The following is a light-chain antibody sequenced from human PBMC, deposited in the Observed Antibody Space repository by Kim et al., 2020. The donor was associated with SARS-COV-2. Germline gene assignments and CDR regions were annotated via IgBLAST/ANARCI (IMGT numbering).Light chain of an antibody. V-gene: IGLV1-47*02. Sequence: QSVLTQPPSASGTPGQRVTISCSGSRLNIGKNYVYWYQQLPGTAPKLLIYSTTQRPSGVPDRFSGSKSGTSASLAISGLRSEDEADYYCAAWDDRLNWVFGGGTKLTVL. CDR1: RLNIGKNY. CDR3: AAWDDRLNWV. J-gene: IGLJ3*02. CDR2: STT.